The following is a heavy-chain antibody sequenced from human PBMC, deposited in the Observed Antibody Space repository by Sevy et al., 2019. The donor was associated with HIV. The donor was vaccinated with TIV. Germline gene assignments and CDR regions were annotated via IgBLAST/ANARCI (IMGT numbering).Heavy chain of an antibody. D-gene: IGHD4-4*01. V-gene: IGHV3-30*18. CDR2: ISYDGSNK. J-gene: IGHJ2*01. Sequence: GGSLRLSCAASGFTFSNYGMHWVRQAPGKGLEWVAIISYDGSNKYYADSVKGRFTISTDNSKNTLYLQMNSLRTEDTAVYYCAKDVTTVTIGWYFDLWGRGTLVTVSS. CDR1: GFTFSNYG. CDR3: AKDVTTVTIGWYFDL.